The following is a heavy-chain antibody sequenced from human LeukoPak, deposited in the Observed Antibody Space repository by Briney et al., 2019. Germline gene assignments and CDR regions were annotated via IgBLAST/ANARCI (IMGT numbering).Heavy chain of an antibody. CDR2: ISFDGSNK. D-gene: IGHD6-19*01. J-gene: IGHJ4*02. Sequence: GRSLRPSCAASGFTFSSYAMHWVRQAPGKGLEWVAVISFDGSNKYYADSVKGRFTISRDNSKNTLYLQMNSLRAEDTAVYYCARDILAVAGTGYFDSWGQGTLVTVSS. CDR3: ARDILAVAGTGYFDS. CDR1: GFTFSSYA. V-gene: IGHV3-30-3*01.